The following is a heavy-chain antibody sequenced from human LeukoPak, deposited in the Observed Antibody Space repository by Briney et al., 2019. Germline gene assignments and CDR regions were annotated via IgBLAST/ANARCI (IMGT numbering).Heavy chain of an antibody. D-gene: IGHD3-22*01. CDR1: GGSISSRDYY. V-gene: IGHV4-30-4*08. Sequence: SQTLSLTCTVSGGSISSRDYYWSWIRQPPGKGLEWIGYIYYSGSTYYNPSLKSRVTISVDTSKNQFSLKLSSVTAADTAVYYCAREGSRDSSGYSLPDAFDIWGQGTMVTVSS. J-gene: IGHJ3*02. CDR2: IYYSGST. CDR3: AREGSRDSSGYSLPDAFDI.